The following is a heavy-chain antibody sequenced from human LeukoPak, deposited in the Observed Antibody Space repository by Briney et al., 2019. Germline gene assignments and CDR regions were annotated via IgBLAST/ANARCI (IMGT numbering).Heavy chain of an antibody. CDR1: GFTFSSYS. CDR3: ARRVASANDAYDI. CDR2: ISSGSTYI. D-gene: IGHD6-13*01. J-gene: IGHJ3*02. V-gene: IGHV3-21*01. Sequence: GGSLRLSCAASGFTFSSYSMNWVRQAPGKGLEWVSSISSGSTYIYYGDSLKGRFTISRDNAKNSLYLQMNSLRAEDTAVYYCARRVASANDAYDIWGQGTMVTVSS.